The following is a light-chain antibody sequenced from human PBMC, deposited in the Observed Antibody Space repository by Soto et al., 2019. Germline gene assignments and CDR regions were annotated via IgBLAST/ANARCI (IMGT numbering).Light chain of an antibody. Sequence: EIVLTQSPATLSLSPGEGATLSCRASQSAGSYLAWYQQKPGQAPRLLIYDTSNRATDIPARFSGSGSGTDFTLTISSLEPVDFAVYYCQQRSDSLTFGGGTKVEIK. CDR1: QSAGSY. CDR3: QQRSDSLT. V-gene: IGKV3-11*01. CDR2: DTS. J-gene: IGKJ4*01.